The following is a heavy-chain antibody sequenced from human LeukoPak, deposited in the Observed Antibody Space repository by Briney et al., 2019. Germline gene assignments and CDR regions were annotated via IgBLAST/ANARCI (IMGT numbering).Heavy chain of an antibody. Sequence: GGSLRLSCAASGFTFSSYGMHWVRQAPGKGLEWVAVISYDGSNKYYADSVKGRFTIPRDNSKNTLYLQMNSLRAEDTAVYYCAKDYLAGTFDYWGQGTLVTVSS. CDR1: GFTFSSYG. CDR3: AKDYLAGTFDY. J-gene: IGHJ4*02. D-gene: IGHD6-13*01. CDR2: ISYDGSNK. V-gene: IGHV3-30*18.